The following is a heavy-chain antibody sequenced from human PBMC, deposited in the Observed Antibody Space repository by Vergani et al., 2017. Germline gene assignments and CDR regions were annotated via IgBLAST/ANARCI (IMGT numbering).Heavy chain of an antibody. CDR2: MYHSGTT. Sequence: QVRLQESGPGLVKPSETLSLTCSVSGGSMSGHYWSWIRKPPGKELEWIGYMYHSGTTNYKPPLETRVTISGDTSKNQFSLKLNSVTAADTAVYYCGRVADFYGLGSRLLDLWGQGILVTVSS. CDR3: GRVADFYGLGSRLLDL. D-gene: IGHD3-10*01. V-gene: IGHV4-59*11. J-gene: IGHJ5*02. CDR1: GGSMSGHY.